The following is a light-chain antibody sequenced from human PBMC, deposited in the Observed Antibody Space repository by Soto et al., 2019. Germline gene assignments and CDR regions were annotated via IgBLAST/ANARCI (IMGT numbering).Light chain of an antibody. CDR2: EVS. V-gene: IGLV2-14*01. CDR1: SSDVGGHNY. CDR3: SSYTTSSTLV. J-gene: IGLJ2*01. Sequence: QCALTQPASVSGSPGQSITISCTGTSSDVGGHNYVSWYQQHPGIAPKLMISEVSNRPSGFSNRFSGSKSGNTASLTISGLQAEDEADYYCSSYTTSSTLVFGGGTKLTVL.